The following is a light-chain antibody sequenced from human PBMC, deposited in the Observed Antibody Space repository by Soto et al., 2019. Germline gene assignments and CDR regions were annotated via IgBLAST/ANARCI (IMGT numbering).Light chain of an antibody. CDR2: WAS. V-gene: IGKV4-1*01. J-gene: IGKJ1*01. CDR3: QQYYSTLWT. CDR1: QSVLHRSNNKNY. Sequence: DIVMTQSPDSLAVSLGERATINCKSSQSVLHRSNNKNYLAWYQQKPGQPPQLLIYWASTRESGVADRFSGSGSGTDFTLSISSLQAEDVAVYYCQQYYSTLWTFGQGTKVDIK.